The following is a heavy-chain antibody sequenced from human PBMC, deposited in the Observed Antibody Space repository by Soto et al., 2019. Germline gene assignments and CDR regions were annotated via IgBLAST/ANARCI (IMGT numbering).Heavy chain of an antibody. CDR3: VRFRGFNYSYYYMDV. J-gene: IGHJ6*03. D-gene: IGHD3-10*01. Sequence: GASVKVSCKASGYTFSSNGISWVRQAPGQGHEWMGWISTYSGHTSYAQKFQGRVTMTTNTSISTAYMDLSSLRSEDTAVYYCVRFRGFNYSYYYMDVWGKGTTVTVSS. CDR2: ISTYSGHT. V-gene: IGHV1-18*01. CDR1: GYTFSSNG.